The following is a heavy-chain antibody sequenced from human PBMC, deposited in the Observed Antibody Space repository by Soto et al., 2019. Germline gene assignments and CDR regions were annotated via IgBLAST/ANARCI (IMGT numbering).Heavy chain of an antibody. Sequence: LSCAASGFTFSSYGMHWVRQAPGKGLEWVAVISYDGSNKYYADSVKGRFTISRDNSKNTLYLQMNSLRAEDTAVYYCAKIQGMVRGVITWDFDYWGQGTLVTVSS. CDR3: AKIQGMVRGVITWDFDY. J-gene: IGHJ4*02. V-gene: IGHV3-30*18. D-gene: IGHD3-10*01. CDR1: GFTFSSYG. CDR2: ISYDGSNK.